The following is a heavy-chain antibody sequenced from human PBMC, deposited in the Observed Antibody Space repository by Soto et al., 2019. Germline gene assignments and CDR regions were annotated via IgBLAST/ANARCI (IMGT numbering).Heavy chain of an antibody. J-gene: IGHJ5*02. CDR2: ISSSSYT. D-gene: IGHD2-2*01. V-gene: IGHV3-11*06. Sequence: LRLSCAASGFTFSDYYMSWIRQAPGKGREGVSYISSSSYTNYADSVKGRFTISRDNAKNSLYLQMNSLRAEDTAVYYCARAPGKVPAANNWFDPWGQGTLVTVSS. CDR1: GFTFSDYY. CDR3: ARAPGKVPAANNWFDP.